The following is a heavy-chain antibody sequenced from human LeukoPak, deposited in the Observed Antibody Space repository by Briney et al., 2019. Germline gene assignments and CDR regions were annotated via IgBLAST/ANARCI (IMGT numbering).Heavy chain of an antibody. Sequence: SETLSLTCTVSGGSISSGSYYWSWIRQPAVKGLEWIGRIYTSGSTNYNPSLKSRVTISVDTSKNQFSLKLSSVTAADTAVYYCARDSSSWDYYYYGMDVWGQGTTVTVSS. CDR1: GGSISSGSYY. CDR3: ARDSSSWDYYYYGMDV. V-gene: IGHV4-61*02. D-gene: IGHD6-13*01. CDR2: IYTSGST. J-gene: IGHJ6*02.